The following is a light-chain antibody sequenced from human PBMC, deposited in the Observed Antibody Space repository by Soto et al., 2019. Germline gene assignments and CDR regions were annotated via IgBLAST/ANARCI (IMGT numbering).Light chain of an antibody. CDR2: AAS. Sequence: DIQRTQSPSDMSASVGVKVTITGRASQDISSYLNWYQQKPGKAPKLLIYAASSLQSRVQSRFSGSGSGTDFTLPIRSLEPEEFATEDCQPSYSTPTFGRGTRLEI. V-gene: IGKV1-39*01. CDR3: QPSYSTPT. J-gene: IGKJ5*01. CDR1: QDISSY.